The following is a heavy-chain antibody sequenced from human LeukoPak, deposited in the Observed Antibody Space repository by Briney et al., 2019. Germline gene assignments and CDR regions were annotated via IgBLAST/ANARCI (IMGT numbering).Heavy chain of an antibody. Sequence: ASVKVSCKASGYTFTSYGISWVRQAPGQGLEWMGWISAYNGNTNYAQKLQGRVTMTTDTSTSTAYMELRSLRSDDTAVYYCARVRKVFDSGDYYYYYMDVWGKGTTVTVSS. D-gene: IGHD3-10*01. CDR1: GYTFTSYG. V-gene: IGHV1-18*01. CDR3: ARVRKVFDSGDYYYYYMDV. CDR2: ISAYNGNT. J-gene: IGHJ6*03.